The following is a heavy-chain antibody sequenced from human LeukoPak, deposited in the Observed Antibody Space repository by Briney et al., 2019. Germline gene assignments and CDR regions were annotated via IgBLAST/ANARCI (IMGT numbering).Heavy chain of an antibody. CDR1: GGSISSSSYY. CDR3: ARNHIVVEPAGTGDY. J-gene: IGHJ4*02. V-gene: IGHV4-39*01. CDR2: IYYSGSS. Sequence: SETLSLTCTVSGGSISSSSYYWGWIRQPPGKGLEWIGTIYYSGSSYYNPSLKSRVTISVDTSKNQFSLRLSSVTAADTAVYYCARNHIVVEPAGTGDYWGQGTLVTVSS. D-gene: IGHD2-2*01.